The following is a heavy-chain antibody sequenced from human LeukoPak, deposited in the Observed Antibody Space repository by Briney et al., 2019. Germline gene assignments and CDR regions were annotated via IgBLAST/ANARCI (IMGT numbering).Heavy chain of an antibody. V-gene: IGHV3-30-3*01. Sequence: GGSLRLSCAASGFTFSSYAMHWVRQAPGKGLEWVAVISYDGSNKYYADSVKGRFTISRDNSKNTLYLQMNSLRAEDTAVYYCARAYGDFSPFDFWGQGTLVTVSS. CDR3: ARAYGDFSPFDF. CDR1: GFTFSSYA. J-gene: IGHJ4*02. D-gene: IGHD4-17*01. CDR2: ISYDGSNK.